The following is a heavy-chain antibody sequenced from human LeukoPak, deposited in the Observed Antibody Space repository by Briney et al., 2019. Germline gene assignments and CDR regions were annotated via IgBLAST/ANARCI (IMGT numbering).Heavy chain of an antibody. CDR2: INSDSSLM. Sequence: GGSLRLSCAASGFTFSSYTMNWVRQAPGKGLDWVSSINSDSSLMFYAESVKGRFTISRDNARNSLYLQMNSLRAEDTAVYYCIRDLFDDYSLDYWGQGALVTVSS. CDR1: GFTFSSYT. D-gene: IGHD3-16*01. J-gene: IGHJ4*02. V-gene: IGHV3-21*01. CDR3: IRDLFDDYSLDY.